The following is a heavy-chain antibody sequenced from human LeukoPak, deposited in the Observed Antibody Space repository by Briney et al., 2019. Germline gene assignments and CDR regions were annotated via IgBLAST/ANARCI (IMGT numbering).Heavy chain of an antibody. CDR2: IKQDGSEK. D-gene: IGHD3-16*01. J-gene: IGHJ5*02. Sequence: GGSLRLSCAASGIIITSYWMSWVRQTPGKGLEWVANIKQDGSEKNYVDSVKGRFTIFRDNARNSLYLQMNSLRAEDTAVYYCASHSYGYNHWGQGALVIVSS. CDR3: ASHSYGYNH. V-gene: IGHV3-7*01. CDR1: GIIITSYW.